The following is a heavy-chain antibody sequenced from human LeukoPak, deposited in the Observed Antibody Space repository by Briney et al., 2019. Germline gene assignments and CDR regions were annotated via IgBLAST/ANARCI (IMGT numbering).Heavy chain of an antibody. D-gene: IGHD2-8*01. CDR2: INPNSGGT. J-gene: IGHJ4*02. CDR3: ARAPVKIDGLDY. V-gene: IGHV1-2*02. Sequence: ASVKVSCKASGYTFTGYYMHWVRQGPGQGLEWMGWINPNSGGTNYAQKFQGRVTMTRDTSISTAYMELSRLRSDDTAVYYCARAPVKIDGLDYWGQGTLVTVSS. CDR1: GYTFTGYY.